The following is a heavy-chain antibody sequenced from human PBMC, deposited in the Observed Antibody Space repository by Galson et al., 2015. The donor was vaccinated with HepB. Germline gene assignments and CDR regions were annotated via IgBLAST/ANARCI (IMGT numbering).Heavy chain of an antibody. J-gene: IGHJ3*02. CDR1: GLTFSSHW. CDR2: IKPEGIEK. CDR3: ARYGLRLRRAFDI. D-gene: IGHD5-18*01. V-gene: IGHV3-7*03. Sequence: SLRLSCAASGLTFSSHWMTWVRQAPGKGLEWVANIKPEGIEKFYVDSVKGRFTISRDNAKNSLYLQMSSLRAEDTAVYYCARYGLRLRRAFDIWGQGTMVTVSS.